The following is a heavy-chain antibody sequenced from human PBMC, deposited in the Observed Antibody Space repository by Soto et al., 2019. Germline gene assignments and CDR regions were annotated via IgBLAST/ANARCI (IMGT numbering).Heavy chain of an antibody. D-gene: IGHD3-9*01. CDR1: GFTFSSYA. Sequence: GGSLRLSCAASGFTFSSYAMSWVRQAPGKGLEWVSAISGSGGSTYYADSVKGRFTISRDNSKNTLYLQMNSLRAEDTAVYYCDCYDILTGYYVYWGQGTLVTVSS. CDR2: ISGSGGST. J-gene: IGHJ4*02. CDR3: DCYDILTGYYVY. V-gene: IGHV3-23*01.